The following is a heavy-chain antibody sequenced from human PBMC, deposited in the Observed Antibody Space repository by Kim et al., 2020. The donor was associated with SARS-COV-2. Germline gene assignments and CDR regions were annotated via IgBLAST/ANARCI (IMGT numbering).Heavy chain of an antibody. Sequence: SETLSLTCAVYGGSFSGYYWSWIRQPPGKGLEWIGEINHSGSTNYNPSLKSRVTISVDTSKNQFSLKLSSVTAADTAVYYCARAFITMVRGVNSHFDLWGRGTLVTVSS. D-gene: IGHD3-10*01. CDR1: GGSFSGYY. CDR3: ARAFITMVRGVNSHFDL. CDR2: INHSGST. J-gene: IGHJ2*01. V-gene: IGHV4-34*01.